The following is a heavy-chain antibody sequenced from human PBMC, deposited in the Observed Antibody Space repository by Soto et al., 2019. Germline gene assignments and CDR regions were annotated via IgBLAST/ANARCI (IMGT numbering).Heavy chain of an antibody. D-gene: IGHD6-13*01. CDR2: ISGSVGST. V-gene: IGHV3-23*01. J-gene: IGHJ4*02. Sequence: GGSLRLSCAASGFTFSNYAINWVRQPPGKGLEWVPVISGSVGSTYYADSVKGRFTITRDNSKNTLYLQMNSLRAEDTAVYYCAKAGGAAGTVDYFDYWGQGTLVTVSS. CDR1: GFTFSNYA. CDR3: AKAGGAAGTVDYFDY.